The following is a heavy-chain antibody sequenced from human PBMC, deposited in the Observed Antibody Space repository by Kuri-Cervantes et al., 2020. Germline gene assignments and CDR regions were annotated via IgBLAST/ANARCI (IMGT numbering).Heavy chain of an antibody. J-gene: IGHJ6*02. CDR1: GFTFSSNV. CDR3: ARERARFEIYTMDV. V-gene: IGHV3-30-3*01. CDR2: ISYDGSNK. Sequence: GGSLRLSCAASGFTFSSNVMHWVRQAPGKGLEWVAVISYDGSNKYYADSVKGRFTISRDNSKSTLYLQMNSLRPEDTAVYYCARERARFEIYTMDVWGQGTTVTVSS. D-gene: IGHD3-10*01.